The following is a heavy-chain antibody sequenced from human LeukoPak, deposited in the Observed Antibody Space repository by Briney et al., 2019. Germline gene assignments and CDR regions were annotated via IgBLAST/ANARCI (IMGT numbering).Heavy chain of an antibody. CDR1: GFTFSSYW. V-gene: IGHV3-7*01. J-gene: IGHJ4*02. CDR3: ASERYL. D-gene: IGHD1-1*01. CDR2: IKQDGSEK. Sequence: GGSLRLSCVASGFTFSSYWMSWVRQAPGKGLEWVATIKQDGSEKYYVDSVKGRFTISRDNSKNTLYLQMNSLRAEDTAVYYCASERYLWGQGTLVTVSS.